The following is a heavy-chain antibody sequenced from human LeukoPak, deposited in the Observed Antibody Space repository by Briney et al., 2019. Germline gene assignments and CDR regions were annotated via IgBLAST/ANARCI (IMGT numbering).Heavy chain of an antibody. V-gene: IGHV1-69*06. Sequence: SVKVSCKASGGTFSTYAITWVRQAPGQGLEWMGGIIPISGKANYAQKFQGRVTITADKSTSTAYMELSSLRSDDTAVYYCVRDNSIADRGWWFDPWGQGTLVTVSS. CDR2: IIPISGKA. CDR3: VRDNSIADRGWWFDP. CDR1: GGTFSTYA. D-gene: IGHD1-14*01. J-gene: IGHJ5*02.